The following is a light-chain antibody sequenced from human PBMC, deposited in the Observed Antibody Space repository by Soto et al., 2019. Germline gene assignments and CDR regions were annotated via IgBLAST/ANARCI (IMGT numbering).Light chain of an antibody. Sequence: EIVMTQSPITLSVSPGESATLSCRASQSVSSNLAWYQQKPGQAPRLLIYGASTRATGIPARFSGSGSGTEFTLTISSLQSEDFAVYYCQQYNNLPLTFGGGTKVEIK. V-gene: IGKV3-15*01. J-gene: IGKJ4*01. CDR2: GAS. CDR1: QSVSSN. CDR3: QQYNNLPLT.